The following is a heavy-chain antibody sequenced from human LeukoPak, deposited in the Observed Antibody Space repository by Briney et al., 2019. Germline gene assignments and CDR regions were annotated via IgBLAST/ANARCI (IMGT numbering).Heavy chain of an antibody. V-gene: IGHV5-51*01. CDR3: ARVAGDGYPDY. CDR2: IYPGDSAT. J-gene: IGHJ4*02. CDR1: GSSFTNYW. D-gene: IGHD5-24*01. Sequence: GASLQISCKASGSSFTNYWIGWVRQMPGKGLEWMGIIYPGDSATRYSPSFRGQVTISADKSSSTAYLQWSSLKASDTAMYFCARVAGDGYPDYWGQGTLVTVSS.